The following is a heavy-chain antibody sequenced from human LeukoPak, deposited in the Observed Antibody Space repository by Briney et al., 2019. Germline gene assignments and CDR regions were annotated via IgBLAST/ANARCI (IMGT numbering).Heavy chain of an antibody. J-gene: IGHJ5*01. CDR1: GFPFSSHD. V-gene: IGHV3-48*03. CDR3: ARGYGSGIFYS. Sequence: PGGSLRLSCAVSGFPFSSHDMSWVRQAPGKGLEWVSCIGLSSTTIYYADSVKGRFTISRDNAKNSVYLQMNSLRVEDTAIYYCARGYGSGIFYSWGQGALVTVSS. D-gene: IGHD3-10*01. CDR2: IGLSSTTI.